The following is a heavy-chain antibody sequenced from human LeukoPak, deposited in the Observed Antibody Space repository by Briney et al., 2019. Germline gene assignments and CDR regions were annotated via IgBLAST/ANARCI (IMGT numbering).Heavy chain of an antibody. D-gene: IGHD4-17*01. CDR2: IYSGGST. Sequence: GGSLLLSCAASGFTVSSNYMSWVRQAPGKGLEWVSVIYSGGSTYYADSVKGRFTISRDNSKNTLYLQMNSLRAEDTAVYYCARSVYGDYENWGQGTLVTVSS. V-gene: IGHV3-66*01. CDR1: GFTVSSNY. CDR3: ARSVYGDYEN. J-gene: IGHJ4*02.